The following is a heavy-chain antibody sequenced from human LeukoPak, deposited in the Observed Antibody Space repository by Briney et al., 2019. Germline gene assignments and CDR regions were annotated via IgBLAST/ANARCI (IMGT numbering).Heavy chain of an antibody. J-gene: IGHJ3*02. V-gene: IGHV4-59*12. Sequence: SETLSLTCTVSGGSISTYYWSWIRQPPGKGLEWIGYIDYSGSTNYNPSLKSRVTISVDTSKNQFSLKLSSVTAADTAVYYCARDSKMATIRSDAFDIWGQGTMVTVSS. CDR3: ARDSKMATIRSDAFDI. CDR1: GGSISTYY. CDR2: IDYSGST. D-gene: IGHD5-24*01.